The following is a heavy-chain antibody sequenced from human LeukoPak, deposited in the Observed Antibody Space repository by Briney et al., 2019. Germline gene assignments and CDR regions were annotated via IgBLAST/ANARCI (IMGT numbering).Heavy chain of an antibody. D-gene: IGHD2-15*01. J-gene: IGHJ4*02. Sequence: GGSLRLSCAASGFTFDGYVMHWVRQAPGKGLEWVSGISWNSGSIGYADSVKGRFTISRDNAKNSLYLQMNSLRAEDTALYYCAKGRDCSGGRCHYYFDYWGQGTLVTVSS. CDR1: GFTFDGYV. CDR2: ISWNSGSI. V-gene: IGHV3-9*01. CDR3: AKGRDCSGGRCHYYFDY.